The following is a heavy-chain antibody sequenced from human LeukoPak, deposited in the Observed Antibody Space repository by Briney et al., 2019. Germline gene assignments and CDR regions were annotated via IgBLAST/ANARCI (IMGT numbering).Heavy chain of an antibody. Sequence: PSETLSLTCTVSGGSIGSGYYYWSWIRQPAGKGLEWIGRIYTSGTTNYNPSLKSRVTISVATSKNQFSLKLTSVSAADTAVYYCATRGKTMVRGVIGYWGQGTLVTVSS. CDR3: ATRGKTMVRGVIGY. CDR2: IYTSGTT. CDR1: GGSIGSGYYY. D-gene: IGHD3-10*01. J-gene: IGHJ4*02. V-gene: IGHV4-61*02.